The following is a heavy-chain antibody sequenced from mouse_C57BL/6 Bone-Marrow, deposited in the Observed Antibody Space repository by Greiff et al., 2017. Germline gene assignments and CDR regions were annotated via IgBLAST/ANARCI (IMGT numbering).Heavy chain of an antibody. Sequence: EVKLVESGGGLVQPGGSLKLSCAASGFTFSDYYMYWVRQTPEKRLEWVAYISNGGGSTYYPDTVKGRFTISRDNAKNTLYLQMSRLKSEDTAMYYCARPVYGSSYGYFDVWGTGTTVTVSS. J-gene: IGHJ1*03. V-gene: IGHV5-12*01. CDR3: ARPVYGSSYGYFDV. D-gene: IGHD1-1*01. CDR1: GFTFSDYY. CDR2: ISNGGGST.